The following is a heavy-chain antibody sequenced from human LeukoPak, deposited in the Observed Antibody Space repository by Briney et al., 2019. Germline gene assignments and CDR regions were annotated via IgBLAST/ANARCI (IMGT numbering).Heavy chain of an antibody. J-gene: IGHJ4*02. CDR3: ARDLGAGPERGDY. Sequence: GASVKVSCKASGYTFINYGITWVRQAPGQGLEWLGWISPYSGQTNYAQRLQGRIIMTTDTSTNTAYLDLRSLRSDDTAVFYCARDLGAGPERGDYWGQGTLDTVSS. D-gene: IGHD3-10*01. CDR1: GYTFINYG. CDR2: ISPYSGQT. V-gene: IGHV1-18*01.